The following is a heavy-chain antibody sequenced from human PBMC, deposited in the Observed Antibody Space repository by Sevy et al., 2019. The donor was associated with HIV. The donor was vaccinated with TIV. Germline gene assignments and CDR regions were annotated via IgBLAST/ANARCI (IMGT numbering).Heavy chain of an antibody. V-gene: IGHV1-69*06. J-gene: IGHJ6*03. CDR1: GGTFSSYA. CDR2: IIPIFGTA. D-gene: IGHD6-6*01. CDR3: ARGYSSSSYYYYMDV. Sequence: ASVKVSCKASGGTFSSYAISWVRQAPGQGLEWMGGIIPIFGTANYAQKFQGRVTITADKSTGTAYMELSSLRSEDTAVYYCARGYSSSSYYYYMDVWGKGTTVTVSS.